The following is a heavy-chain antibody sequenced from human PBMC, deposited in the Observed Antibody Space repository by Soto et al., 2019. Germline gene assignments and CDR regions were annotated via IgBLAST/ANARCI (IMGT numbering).Heavy chain of an antibody. CDR1: GYRFTNYW. CDR2: IYPGDSDT. V-gene: IGHV5-51*01. J-gene: IGHJ6*02. CDR3: ARHSHCSSTSCYTRVYHYYYGMGV. Sequence: PGESLKISCKGSGYRFTNYWIGWVRQMPGKGLEWMGIIYPGDSDTRYSPSFQGQVTISADKSISTAYLQWSSLKASDTAMYYCARHSHCSSTSCYTRVYHYYYGMGVWGQGTRGAVSS. D-gene: IGHD2-2*02.